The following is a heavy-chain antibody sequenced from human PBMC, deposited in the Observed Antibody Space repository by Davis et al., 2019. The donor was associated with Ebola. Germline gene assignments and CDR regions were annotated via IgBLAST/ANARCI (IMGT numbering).Heavy chain of an antibody. CDR3: AGEKLELTYYGMDV. J-gene: IGHJ6*02. V-gene: IGHV4-30-4*07. CDR1: GGSISSGGYS. Sequence: MPSETLSLTCAVSGGSISSGGYSWSWIRQPPGKGLEWIGYIYYSGSTYYNPSLKSRVTISVDTSKNQFSLKLSSVTAADTAVYYCAGEKLELTYYGMDVWGQGTTVTVSS. CDR2: IYYSGST. D-gene: IGHD1-1*01.